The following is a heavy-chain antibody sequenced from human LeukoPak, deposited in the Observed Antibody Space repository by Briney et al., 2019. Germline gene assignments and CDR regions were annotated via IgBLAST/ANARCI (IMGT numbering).Heavy chain of an antibody. D-gene: IGHD5-18*01. V-gene: IGHV4-39*07. Sequence: PSETLSLTCTVSGGSISSSSYYWGWIRQPPGKGLEWIGSIYYSGSTYYNPSLKSRVTISVDTSKNQFSLKLSSVTAADTAVYYCARVSSYGSPRFGYWGQGTLVTVSS. J-gene: IGHJ4*02. CDR1: GGSISSSSYY. CDR2: IYYSGST. CDR3: ARVSSYGSPRFGY.